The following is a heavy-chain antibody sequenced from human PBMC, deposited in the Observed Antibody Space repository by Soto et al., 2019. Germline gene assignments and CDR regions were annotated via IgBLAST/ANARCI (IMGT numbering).Heavy chain of an antibody. CDR1: GLTFSTYA. CDR3: AKDRPINNGSWGGYYTAGGDY. J-gene: IGHJ4*02. V-gene: IGHV3-23*01. D-gene: IGHD3-10*01. Sequence: EVQLLGSGGGLVQPGGSLRLSCAASGLTFSTYAMSWVRQAPGKGLEWVSSISGNGANTYYTDSVKGRFIISRDNSKNPRFLQRYSPRSEATTLHYSAKDRPINNGSWGGYYTAGGDYWGQGTLVTVSS. CDR2: ISGNGANT.